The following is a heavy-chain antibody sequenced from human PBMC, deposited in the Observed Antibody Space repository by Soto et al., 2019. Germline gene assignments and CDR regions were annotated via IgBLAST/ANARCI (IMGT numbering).Heavy chain of an antibody. CDR1: GFTFDDYG. CDR3: ARGPSGYYTPSFVN. CDR2: INWNGGST. V-gene: IGHV3-20*01. Sequence: EVQLVESGGGVVRPGGSLRLSCAASGFTFDDYGMSWVRQAPGKGLEWVSGINWNGGSTGDADSVKGRFTISRDNAKNSLYLQMNSLRAEDTALYHCARGPSGYYTPSFVNWGQGTLVTVSS. D-gene: IGHD3-3*01. J-gene: IGHJ4*02.